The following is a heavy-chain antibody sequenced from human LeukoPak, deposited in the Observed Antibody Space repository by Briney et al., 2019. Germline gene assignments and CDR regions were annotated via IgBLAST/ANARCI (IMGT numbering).Heavy chain of an antibody. CDR2: ISGNGFTT. V-gene: IGHV3-23*01. Sequence: QPGGSLRLSCSASGFTFSSYGMSWVRQAPGKGLEWVSIISGNGFTTFYADSVKGRFTVSRDNSKNTLSLQMNSLRAEDTAVYYCAKGLYNFGSGNYYNFAYWGQGTPVTVSS. J-gene: IGHJ4*02. D-gene: IGHD3-10*01. CDR1: GFTFSSYG. CDR3: AKGLYNFGSGNYYNFAY.